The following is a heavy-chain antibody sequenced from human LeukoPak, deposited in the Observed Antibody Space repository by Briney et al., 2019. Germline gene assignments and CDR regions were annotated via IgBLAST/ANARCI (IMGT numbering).Heavy chain of an antibody. D-gene: IGHD3-9*01. Sequence: GESLKISCKGSGYSFTSYWIGWVRQMPGKGLEWTGIIYPGDSDTRYSPSFQGQVTISADKSISTAYLQWSSLKASDTAMYYCVTVLRYFDWLEPFDYWGQGTLVTVSS. V-gene: IGHV5-51*01. CDR1: GYSFTSYW. J-gene: IGHJ4*02. CDR3: VTVLRYFDWLEPFDY. CDR2: IYPGDSDT.